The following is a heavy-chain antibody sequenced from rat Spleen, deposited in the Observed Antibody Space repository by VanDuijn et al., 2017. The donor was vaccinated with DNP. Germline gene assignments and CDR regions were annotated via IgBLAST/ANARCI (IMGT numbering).Heavy chain of an antibody. CDR1: GFSLTNYG. CDR3: ARDRYYGSTVGMDA. CDR2: MWSGGTT. V-gene: IGHV2S75*01. D-gene: IGHD1-6*01. Sequence: QVQLKESGPVLVQASETLSLTCTVSGFSLTNYGVIWVRQSPGKGLEWMGTMWSGGTTDYNPVLRSRLSISWDTSKSQVFLKMNSLQTEDTAIYYCARDRYYGSTVGMDAWGQGASVTVSS. J-gene: IGHJ4*01.